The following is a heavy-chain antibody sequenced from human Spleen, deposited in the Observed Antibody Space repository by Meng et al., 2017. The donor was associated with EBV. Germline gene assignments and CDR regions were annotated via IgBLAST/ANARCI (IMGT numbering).Heavy chain of an antibody. CDR2: VYWTDDK. CDR1: GFSLSTNGVS. Sequence: TTLKESGPTLVKPTQTLTLTCTFSGFSLSTNGVSVGWIRQPPGKALEFLALVYWTDDKRFSPSLKNRVTITKDTSKNQVVLTMTNVDPVDTATYFCAHRRKGITGPNWFDPWGQGILVTVSS. V-gene: IGHV2-5*01. CDR3: AHRRKGITGPNWFDP. J-gene: IGHJ5*02. D-gene: IGHD1-14*01.